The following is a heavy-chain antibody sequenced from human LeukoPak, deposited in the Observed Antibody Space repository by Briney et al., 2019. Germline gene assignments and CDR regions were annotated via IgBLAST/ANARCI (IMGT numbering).Heavy chain of an antibody. J-gene: IGHJ4*02. CDR1: GGSISSHY. V-gene: IGHV4-4*07. D-gene: IGHD6-19*01. CDR3: AYSSGWYQGVDY. Sequence: SETLSLTCTVSGGSISSHYWSWIRQPAGKGLEWIGRMYTSGSTNYNPSLKSRVTMSVDTSKSQFSLKLSSVTAADTAVYSCAYSSGWYQGVDYWGQGTLVTVSS. CDR2: MYTSGST.